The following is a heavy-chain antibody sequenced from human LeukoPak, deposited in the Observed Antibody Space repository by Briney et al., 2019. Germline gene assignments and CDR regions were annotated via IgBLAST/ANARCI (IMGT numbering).Heavy chain of an antibody. CDR1: GDSDSSNNAA. CDR3: ARDVTGTFDY. D-gene: IGHD2-21*02. Sequence: SQTPSLTCAISGDSDSSNNAAWNWIRQSPSRGLEWLGRTYYRSKWYNDYAVSVKSRITLNPDASKNQFSLQLNSMTPEDTAVYYCARDVTGTFDYWGQGTLVTVSS. V-gene: IGHV6-1*01. CDR2: TYYRSKWYN. J-gene: IGHJ4*02.